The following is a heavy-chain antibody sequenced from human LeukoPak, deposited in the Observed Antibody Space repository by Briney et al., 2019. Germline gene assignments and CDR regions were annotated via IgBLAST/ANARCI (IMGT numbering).Heavy chain of an antibody. Sequence: GGSLRLSCAASGFTFSSYGMHWVRQAPGKGLEWVAFIRYDGSNKYYADFVKGRFTISRDNSKNTLYLQMNSLRAEDTAVYYCAKDQCSGGSCYPRPDYWGQGTLVTVSS. J-gene: IGHJ4*02. D-gene: IGHD2-15*01. V-gene: IGHV3-30*02. CDR2: IRYDGSNK. CDR3: AKDQCSGGSCYPRPDY. CDR1: GFTFSSYG.